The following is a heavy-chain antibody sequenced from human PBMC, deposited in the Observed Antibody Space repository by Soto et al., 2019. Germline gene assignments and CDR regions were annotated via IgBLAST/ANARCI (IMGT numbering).Heavy chain of an antibody. Sequence: TSETLSLTCTVSGGSVSSNSYSWSWIRQPPGKGLEWIGYIYHSGSTYYNPSLKSRVTISVDRAKKQFSLKLSSVTAADTAVYYFSRGRTTVTTHDYWGQRTPVTVSS. CDR1: GGSVSSNSYS. CDR2: IYHSGST. J-gene: IGHJ4*02. V-gene: IGHV4-30-2*01. CDR3: SRGRTTVTTHDY. D-gene: IGHD4-17*01.